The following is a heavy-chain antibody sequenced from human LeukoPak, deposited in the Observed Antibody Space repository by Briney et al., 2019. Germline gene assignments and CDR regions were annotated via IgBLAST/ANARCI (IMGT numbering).Heavy chain of an antibody. V-gene: IGHV3-21*01. CDR3: ARDEDCSSTSCYAGY. CDR1: GFTFSSYS. CDR2: ISSSSSYI. D-gene: IGHD2-2*01. J-gene: IGHJ4*02. Sequence: GGSLRLSCAASGFTFSSYSMNWVRQAPGKGLEWVSPISSSSSYIYYADSVKGRFTISRDNAKNSLYLQMNSLRAEDTAVYYCARDEDCSSTSCYAGYWGQGTLVTVSS.